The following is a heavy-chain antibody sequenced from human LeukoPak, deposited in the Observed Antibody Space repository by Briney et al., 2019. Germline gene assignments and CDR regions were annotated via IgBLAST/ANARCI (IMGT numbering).Heavy chain of an antibody. Sequence: QAGGSLRLSCAASGFSFNNFAVSWVRQAPGKGLEWVSGISGSGGSTYYADSVKGRFTISRDNSKNTLYLQMNSLRAEDTAVYYCTHGSMYQLDYWGQGTLVTVSS. V-gene: IGHV3-23*01. CDR1: GFSFNNFA. J-gene: IGHJ4*02. CDR2: ISGSGGST. D-gene: IGHD2-2*01. CDR3: THGSMYQLDY.